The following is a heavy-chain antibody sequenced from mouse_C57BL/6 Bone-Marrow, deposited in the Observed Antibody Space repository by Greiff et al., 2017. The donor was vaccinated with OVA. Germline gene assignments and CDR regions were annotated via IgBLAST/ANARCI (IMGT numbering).Heavy chain of an antibody. D-gene: IGHD1-1*01. J-gene: IGHJ3*01. V-gene: IGHV1-39*01. CDR3: TLGYYGSSYGFAY. CDR2: INPNYGTT. Sequence: VQLQQSGPELVKPGASVKISCKASGYSFTDYNMNWVKQSNGKSLEWIGVINPNYGTTSYNQKFKGKATLTVDQSSSTAYMQLNSLTSEDSALYYCTLGYYGSSYGFAYWGLGTLVTVSA. CDR1: GYSFTDYN.